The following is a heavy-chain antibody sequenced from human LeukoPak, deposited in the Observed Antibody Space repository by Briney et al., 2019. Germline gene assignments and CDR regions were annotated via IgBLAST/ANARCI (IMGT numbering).Heavy chain of an antibody. Sequence: GGSLRLSCAASGFTFSSYWMSWVRQAPGKGLEWVANIKQDGSEKYYVDSVKGRFTISRDNAKNSLYLQMNSLRAEDTAVYYCARDRSENVLLWFGELHLARPLDYWGQGTLVTVSS. J-gene: IGHJ4*02. D-gene: IGHD3-10*01. CDR1: GFTFSSYW. CDR3: ARDRSENVLLWFGELHLARPLDY. CDR2: IKQDGSEK. V-gene: IGHV3-7*01.